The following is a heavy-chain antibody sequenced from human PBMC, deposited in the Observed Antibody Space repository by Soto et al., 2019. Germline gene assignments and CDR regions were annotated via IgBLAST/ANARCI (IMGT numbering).Heavy chain of an antibody. Sequence: QITLKESGPTLVKPTQTLTLTCTFSVFSLSARGVAVGWFRQPPGKALEWLALIYCSADTWYSPSLKSRLTITDDTSKNQVVLTMTNMDPVATATYYCAHRPRGYAYDFDDLGQGTLVTGSS. CDR3: AHRPRGYAYDFDD. J-gene: IGHJ4*02. CDR2: IYCSADT. D-gene: IGHD5-12*01. V-gene: IGHV2-5*01. CDR1: VFSLSARGVA.